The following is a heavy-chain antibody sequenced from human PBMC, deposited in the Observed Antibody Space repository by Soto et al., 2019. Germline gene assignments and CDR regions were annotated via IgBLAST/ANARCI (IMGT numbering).Heavy chain of an antibody. V-gene: IGHV3-48*01. D-gene: IGHD1-1*01. CDR2: ISSSSSTI. Sequence: PGGSLRLSCAASGFTFSSYSMNWVRQAPGKGLEWVSYISSSSSTIYYADSVKGRFTISRDNAKNSLYLQMNSLRAEDTAVYYCARMGTGTMFDYWGQGTLVTVSS. CDR1: GFTFSSYS. J-gene: IGHJ4*02. CDR3: ARMGTGTMFDY.